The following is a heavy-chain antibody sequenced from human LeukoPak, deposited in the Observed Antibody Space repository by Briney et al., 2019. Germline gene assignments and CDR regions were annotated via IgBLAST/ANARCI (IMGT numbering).Heavy chain of an antibody. CDR2: ITSSGSSI. V-gene: IGHV3-48*04. J-gene: IGHJ2*01. CDR1: GFSFSTYS. CDR3: AREAYSSSWY. D-gene: IGHD6-13*01. Sequence: GSLRLSCAALSGFSFSTYSMNWVRQAPGKGLEWVSYITSSGSSIYYADSVKGRFTISRDNAKSSLYLQMNSLRAEDTAVYYCAREAYSSSWY.